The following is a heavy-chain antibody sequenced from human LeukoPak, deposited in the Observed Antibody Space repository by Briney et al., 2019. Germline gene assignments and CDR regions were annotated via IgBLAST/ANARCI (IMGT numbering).Heavy chain of an antibody. Sequence: GGSLRLSCAASGFTFSSYSMNWVRQAPGKGPEWVSSISSSSSYIYYADSVKGRFTISRDNAKNSLYLQMNSLRAEDTAVYYCARDPSEMRSGWYADYWGQGTLVTVSS. V-gene: IGHV3-21*01. CDR2: ISSSSSYI. D-gene: IGHD6-19*01. CDR1: GFTFSSYS. J-gene: IGHJ4*02. CDR3: ARDPSEMRSGWYADY.